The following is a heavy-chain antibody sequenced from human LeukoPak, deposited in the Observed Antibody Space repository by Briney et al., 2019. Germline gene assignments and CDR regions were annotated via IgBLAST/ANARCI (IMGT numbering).Heavy chain of an antibody. CDR2: ISGSGGST. J-gene: IGHJ4*03. D-gene: IGHD5-12*01. CDR1: GFTFSSYG. Sequence: GGSLRLSCAASGFTFSSYGMHWVRQAPGKGLEWVSAISGSGGSTYYADSVKGRFTISRDNSKNTLYLQMNSLRAEDTAVYYCAKEQRGYSGYFDYWGQGTLVTVSS. CDR3: AKEQRGYSGYFDY. V-gene: IGHV3-23*01.